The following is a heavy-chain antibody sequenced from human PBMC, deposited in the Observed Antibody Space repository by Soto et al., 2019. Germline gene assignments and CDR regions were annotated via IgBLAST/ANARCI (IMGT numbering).Heavy chain of an antibody. CDR3: AKDLAGYFYWLPHYSYYGMEA. Sequence: VGSLGLCCAASGFTFSSYGMHWVRQAPGKGLEWVAVISYDGSNKYYADSVKGRFTISRDNSKNTLYLQMNSLRAEDTAVYYCAKDLAGYFYWLPHYSYYGMEAPGQAPKVTVSS. J-gene: IGHJ6*02. CDR2: ISYDGSNK. V-gene: IGHV3-30*18. CDR1: GFTFSSYG. D-gene: IGHD3-9*01.